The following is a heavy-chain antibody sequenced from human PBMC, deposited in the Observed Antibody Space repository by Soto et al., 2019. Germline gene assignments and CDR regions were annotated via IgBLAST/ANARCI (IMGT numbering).Heavy chain of an antibody. Sequence: QVQLVESGGGVVQPGRSLRLSCAASGFTFNTYGMHWVRQAPGKGLEWVAVIWYDGSQKYYADSVKGRFTISRDNSKITMYLQMNSLRAEDTAVYYCARIDCTGGNCRPYAYYDMDVWGQGTTVTVS. CDR1: GFTFNTYG. CDR3: ARIDCTGGNCRPYAYYDMDV. V-gene: IGHV3-33*01. D-gene: IGHD2-15*01. J-gene: IGHJ6*02. CDR2: IWYDGSQK.